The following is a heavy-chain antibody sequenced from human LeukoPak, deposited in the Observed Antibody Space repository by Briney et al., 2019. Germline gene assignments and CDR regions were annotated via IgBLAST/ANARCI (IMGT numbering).Heavy chain of an antibody. Sequence: GESLKISCKGSGYNFTSYWIGWVRQMPGKGLEWLGIIYPGDFDTRYSPSFQGQVTISADKSISTAYLQRTSLKASDTAMYYCARLLSTAWSPFNYWGQGTLVTVSS. V-gene: IGHV5-51*01. D-gene: IGHD3-9*01. J-gene: IGHJ4*02. CDR2: IYPGDFDT. CDR3: ARLLSTAWSPFNY. CDR1: GYNFTSYW.